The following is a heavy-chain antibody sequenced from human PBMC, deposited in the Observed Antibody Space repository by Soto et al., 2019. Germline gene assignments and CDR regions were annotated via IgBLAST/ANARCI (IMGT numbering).Heavy chain of an antibody. CDR3: AKRYDYGEYGFDY. J-gene: IGHJ4*02. V-gene: IGHV3-30*18. CDR1: GFTFSSYG. Sequence: QVQLVESGGGVVQPGRSLRLSCAASGFTFSSYGMHWVRQAPGKGLEWVAVISYDGSNKYYADSVKGRFTISRDNSKNTLYLQMNSLRAEDTAVYDCAKRYDYGEYGFDYWGQGTLVTVSS. CDR2: ISYDGSNK. D-gene: IGHD4-17*01.